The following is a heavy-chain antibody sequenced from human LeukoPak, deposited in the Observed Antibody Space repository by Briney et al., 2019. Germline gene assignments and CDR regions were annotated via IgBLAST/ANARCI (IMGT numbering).Heavy chain of an antibody. CDR2: ISAYNGNT. CDR3: ASGVLEWLLMGPSPTLDY. V-gene: IGHV1-18*01. D-gene: IGHD3-3*01. J-gene: IGHJ4*02. CDR1: GYTFTSYG. Sequence: ASVKVSCKASGYTFTSYGISWVRQAPGQGLEWMGWISAYNGNTNYAQKLQGRVTMTTDTSTNTAYMELRSLRSDDTAVYYCASGVLEWLLMGPSPTLDYWGQGTLVTVSS.